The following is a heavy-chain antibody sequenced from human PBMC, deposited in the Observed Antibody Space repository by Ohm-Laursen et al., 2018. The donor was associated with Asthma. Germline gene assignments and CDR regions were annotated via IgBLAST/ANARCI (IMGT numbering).Heavy chain of an antibody. CDR1: GGSISSGGYY. CDR3: ARAYYDILTGYSRPYYFDY. Sequence: TLSLTCTASGGSISSGGYYWSWIRQHPGKGLEWIGDIYYSGSTYYNPSLKSRVTISVDTSKNQFSLKLSSVTAADTAVYYCARAYYDILTGYSRPYYFDYWGQGTLVTVSS. CDR2: IYYSGST. V-gene: IGHV4-31*03. D-gene: IGHD3-9*01. J-gene: IGHJ4*02.